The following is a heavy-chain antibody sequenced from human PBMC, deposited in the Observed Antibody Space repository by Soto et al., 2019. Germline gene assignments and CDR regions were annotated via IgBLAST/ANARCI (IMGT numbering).Heavy chain of an antibody. CDR1: GGSISSGGYY. CDR2: IYYSGST. D-gene: IGHD3-22*01. Sequence: QVQLQESGPGLVKPSQTLSLTCTVSGGSISSGGYYWSWIRQHPGKGLEWIGYIYYSGSTYYNPSLKSRVTISVDTSKNQFSLKLSSVTAADTAVYYCATNEENYYDSSGSSWYFDLWGRGILVTVSS. J-gene: IGHJ2*01. V-gene: IGHV4-31*03. CDR3: ATNEENYYDSSGSSWYFDL.